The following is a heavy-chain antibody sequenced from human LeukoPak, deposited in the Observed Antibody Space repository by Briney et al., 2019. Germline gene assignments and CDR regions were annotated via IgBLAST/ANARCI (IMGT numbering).Heavy chain of an antibody. J-gene: IGHJ6*03. CDR3: ARRLYSSSWYVIYYYMDV. Sequence: SETLSLTCTVSGGSISNAAYYWSWIRQHPGKGLEWIGYIYYSGSTYYNPSLKSRVTISVDTSKNQFSLELSSVTAADTAVYYCARRLYSSSWYVIYYYMDVWGKGTTVTVSS. V-gene: IGHV4-31*03. CDR2: IYYSGST. CDR1: GGSISNAAYY. D-gene: IGHD6-13*01.